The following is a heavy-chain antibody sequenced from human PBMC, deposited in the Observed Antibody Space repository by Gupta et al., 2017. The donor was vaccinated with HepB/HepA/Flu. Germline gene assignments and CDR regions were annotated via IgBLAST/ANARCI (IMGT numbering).Heavy chain of an antibody. V-gene: IGHV1-2*02. CDR3: ARDLAKVQHWPSGNWFDP. D-gene: IGHD3-10*01. CDR2: INPNSGGT. Sequence: QVQLVQSGAEVKKPGASVKVSCKASGYTFTDYYIHWVRQAPGQGLEWLGWINPNSGGTKYGQKFQGRVTMTRDTSISTSYMELSSLRSDDTAVYYCARDLAKVQHWPSGNWFDPWGQGTLITVSS. CDR1: GYTFTDYY. J-gene: IGHJ5*01.